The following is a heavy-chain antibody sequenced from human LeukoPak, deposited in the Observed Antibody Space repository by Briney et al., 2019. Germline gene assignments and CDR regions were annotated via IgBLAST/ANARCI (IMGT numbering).Heavy chain of an antibody. Sequence: GASVKVSCKASGYTFTSYGITWVRQAPGQGLEWMGRIIPIFGTANYAQKFQGRVTITTDESTSTAYMELSSLRSEDTAVYYCARDQIAVAGNAFDIWGQGTMVTVSS. D-gene: IGHD6-19*01. CDR2: IIPIFGTA. CDR1: GYTFTSYG. CDR3: ARDQIAVAGNAFDI. J-gene: IGHJ3*02. V-gene: IGHV1-69*05.